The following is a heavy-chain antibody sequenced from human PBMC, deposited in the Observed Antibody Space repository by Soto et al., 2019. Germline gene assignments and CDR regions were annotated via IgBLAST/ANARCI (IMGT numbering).Heavy chain of an antibody. V-gene: IGHV3-30-3*01. CDR1: GFTFSRHS. J-gene: IGHJ4*02. CDR2: ISYDGSIK. Sequence: QVQLVESGGGVVQPGRSLRLSCAASGFTFSRHSIQRFRQSPGKGLEWVAVISYDGSIKYYADSLKGRFTISRDNSKNTASLQMNSLRAADTAVFYCAREWSTSGDLDYWGQGTLVIVSS. D-gene: IGHD3-10*01. CDR3: AREWSTSGDLDY.